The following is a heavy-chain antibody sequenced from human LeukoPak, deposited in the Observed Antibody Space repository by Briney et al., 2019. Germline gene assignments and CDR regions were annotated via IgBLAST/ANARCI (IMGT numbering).Heavy chain of an antibody. CDR2: VYSGGST. Sequence: GGSLRLSCAASGFTVSSKYMSWVRQAPGKGLEWVSVVYSGGSTNYADSVKGRFTISRDNSKNTLHLQMNSLRAEDTAVYYCARFLDSSATPFDYWGQGTLVTVSS. V-gene: IGHV3-53*01. CDR1: GFTVSSKY. J-gene: IGHJ4*02. CDR3: ARFLDSSATPFDY. D-gene: IGHD3-22*01.